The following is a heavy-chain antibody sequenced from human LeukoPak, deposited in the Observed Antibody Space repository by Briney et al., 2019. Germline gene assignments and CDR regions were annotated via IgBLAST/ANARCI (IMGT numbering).Heavy chain of an antibody. CDR2: ISYDGSNK. V-gene: IGHV3-30-3*01. CDR1: GFTFSSYA. CDR3: ARESGYYLDY. D-gene: IGHD3-3*01. Sequence: GRSLRLSCAASGFTFSSYAMHWVRQAPGKGLEWVAVISYDGSNKYYADSVKGRFTISRDNSKNTLYLQMNSLRAEDTAVYYCARESGYYLDYWGQETLVTVSS. J-gene: IGHJ4*02.